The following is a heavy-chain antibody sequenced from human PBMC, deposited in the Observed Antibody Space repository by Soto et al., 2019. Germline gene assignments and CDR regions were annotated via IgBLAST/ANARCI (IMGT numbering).Heavy chain of an antibody. V-gene: IGHV4-4*02. CDR2: SNHRGST. D-gene: IGHD5-12*01. CDR1: GDSISSSYW. J-gene: IGHJ2*01. CDR3: ARVYDAYLSPRNGYFGL. Sequence: QVQLQESGPGLVKPSGTLSLTCAVFGDSISSSYWWSWVRQPPGKGLEWIGQSNHRGSTNYNPAPRSGVTLSVDKSNTQLSRNSTSVTAADTAVHYCARVYDAYLSPRNGYFGLWGRGTLVIVSS.